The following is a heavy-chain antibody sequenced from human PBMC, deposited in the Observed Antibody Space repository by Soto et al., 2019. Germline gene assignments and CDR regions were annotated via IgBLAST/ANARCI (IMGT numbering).Heavy chain of an antibody. CDR1: GFTFSNYG. CDR3: AKEPNYANDGVLGYFHH. D-gene: IGHD1-1*01. J-gene: IGHJ1*01. Sequence: QVQLVESGGGVVQPGRSLRLSCAASGFTFSNYGMPWVRQAPGKGLEWLALISYDGSNKYYADSVKGRFTISRDNSKNTLNVQMNSLRAEDTAVYYCAKEPNYANDGVLGYFHHWGQVTLFTVSS. CDR2: ISYDGSNK. V-gene: IGHV3-30*18.